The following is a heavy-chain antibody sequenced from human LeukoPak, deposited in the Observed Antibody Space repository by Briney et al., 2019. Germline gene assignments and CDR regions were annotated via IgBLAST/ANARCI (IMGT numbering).Heavy chain of an antibody. CDR1: GGSISTSSYY. CDR2: IFYSGST. J-gene: IGHJ6*03. D-gene: IGHD6-6*01. Sequence: SETLSLTCTVSGGSISTSSYYWGWVRQPPGKGLEWIGNIFYSGSTYYNPSLKSRVTISIDTSKNHFSLKLSSVTAADTAIYYCARDFSSSSTVYYYYYMDVWGKGTTVTVSS. CDR3: ARDFSSSSTVYYYYYMDV. V-gene: IGHV4-39*07.